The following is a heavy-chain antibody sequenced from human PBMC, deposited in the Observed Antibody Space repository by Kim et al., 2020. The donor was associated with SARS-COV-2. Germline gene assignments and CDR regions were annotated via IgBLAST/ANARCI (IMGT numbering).Heavy chain of an antibody. Sequence: GGSLRLSCAASGFTFSSYAMSWVRQAPGKGLEWVSAISGSGGSTYYADSVKGRFTISRDNSKNTLYLQMNSLRAEDTAVYYCAKGFRYCSSTSCYTWNYWGQGTLVTVSS. J-gene: IGHJ4*02. CDR3: AKGFRYCSSTSCYTWNY. CDR1: GFTFSSYA. CDR2: ISGSGGST. D-gene: IGHD2-2*02. V-gene: IGHV3-23*01.